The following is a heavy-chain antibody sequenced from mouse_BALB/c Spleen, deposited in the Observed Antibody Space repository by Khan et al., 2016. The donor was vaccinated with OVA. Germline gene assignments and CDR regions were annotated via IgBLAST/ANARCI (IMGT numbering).Heavy chain of an antibody. Sequence: QVQLQQSGAELAKPGASVKMSCKASGYTFTNYWMHWVKQRPGQGLEWIGYIDPTTGYTEYNQKFTDKATLTADKSSSTAYMQLSSLTSEDSAVYYGTSDGSTYTWFGYWGQGTLVTVSA. D-gene: IGHD1-1*01. J-gene: IGHJ3*01. V-gene: IGHV1-7*01. CDR3: TSDGSTYTWFGY. CDR1: GYTFTNYW. CDR2: IDPTTGYT.